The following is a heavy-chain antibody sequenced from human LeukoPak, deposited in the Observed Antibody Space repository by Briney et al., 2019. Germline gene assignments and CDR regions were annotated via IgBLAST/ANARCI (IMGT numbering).Heavy chain of an antibody. CDR1: GFTFSNAW. CDR2: IKSKTDGGTT. D-gene: IGHD3-10*01. CDR3: TTDSSPLLWFGELFFDY. Sequence: GGSLRLSCAASGFTFSNAWMSWVRQAPGKGLEWVGRIKSKTDGGTTDYAAPVKGRFTISRDDSKNTLYLQMNSLKTEDTAVYYCTTDSSPLLWFGELFFDYWGQGTLVTVSS. J-gene: IGHJ4*02. V-gene: IGHV3-15*01.